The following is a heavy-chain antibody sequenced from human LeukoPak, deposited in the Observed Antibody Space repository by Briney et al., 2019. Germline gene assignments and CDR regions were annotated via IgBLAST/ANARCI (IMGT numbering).Heavy chain of an antibody. CDR2: ISAFNGDT. Sequence: ASVKVSCKAYGYIFSNYGFNWVRQAPGQGLEWMGWISAFNGDTKYAQNLQGRVIMTTDTSTNTAYMEVRSLRSGDTAVYYCARDHKTTLTTGAFDIWGQGTMVTVSP. V-gene: IGHV1-18*01. CDR1: GYIFSNYG. J-gene: IGHJ3*02. D-gene: IGHD1-1*01. CDR3: ARDHKTTLTTGAFDI.